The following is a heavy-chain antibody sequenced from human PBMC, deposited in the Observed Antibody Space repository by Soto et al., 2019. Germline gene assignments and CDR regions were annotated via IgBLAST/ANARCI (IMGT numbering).Heavy chain of an antibody. CDR3: ARDQGRSDRNYYYYYYMDV. CDR2: IWYDGSNK. J-gene: IGHJ6*03. V-gene: IGHV3-33*01. CDR1: GFTFSSYG. Sequence: VQLVESGGGVVQPGRSLRLSCAASGFTFSSYGMHWVRQAPGKGLEWVAVIWYDGSNKYYADSVKGRFTISRDNSKNTLYLQMNSLRAEDTAVYYCARDQGRSDRNYYYYYYMDVWGKGTTVTVSS.